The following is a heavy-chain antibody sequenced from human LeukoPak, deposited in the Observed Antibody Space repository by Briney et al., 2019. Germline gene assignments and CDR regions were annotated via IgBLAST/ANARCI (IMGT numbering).Heavy chain of an antibody. CDR3: ARTGSSSWYQD. CDR1: GGSISSYY. J-gene: IGHJ4*02. V-gene: IGHV4-59*01. CDR2: IYYSGST. D-gene: IGHD6-13*01. Sequence: SETLSLTCTVSGGSISSYYWSWIRQPPGKGLEWIGYIYYSGSTNYNPSLKSRVTISVDTSKNQFSLKLSSVTAADTAVYYCARTGSSSWYQDWGQGTLVTVSS.